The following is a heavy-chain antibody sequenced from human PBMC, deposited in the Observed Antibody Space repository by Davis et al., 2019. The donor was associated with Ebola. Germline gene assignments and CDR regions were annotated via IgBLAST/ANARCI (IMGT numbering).Heavy chain of an antibody. CDR3: ARQGYYYDSSGYYAP. Sequence: PSETLSLTCTVSGGSISSGGYYWGWIRQPPGKGLEWIGSIYYSGSTYYNPSLKSRVTISVDTSKNQFSLKLSSVTAADTAVYYCARQGYYYDSSGYYAPWGQGTLVTVSS. J-gene: IGHJ5*02. V-gene: IGHV4-39*01. CDR2: IYYSGST. CDR1: GGSISSGGYY. D-gene: IGHD3-22*01.